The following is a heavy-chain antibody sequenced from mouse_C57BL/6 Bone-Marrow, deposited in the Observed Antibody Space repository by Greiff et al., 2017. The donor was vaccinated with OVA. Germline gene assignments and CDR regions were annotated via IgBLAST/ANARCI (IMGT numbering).Heavy chain of an antibody. D-gene: IGHD1-1*02. CDR1: GYTFTSYW. V-gene: IGHV1-50*01. CDR3: ARGGWYFDY. CDR2: IDPSGSYT. J-gene: IGHJ2*01. Sequence: QVQLQQSGAELVKPGASVKLSCKASGYTFTSYWMQWVKQRPGQGLEWIGEIDPSGSYTNYNQKFKGQATLTVDTSSSTAYMQLSSLTSEDSAVYYFARGGWYFDYWGQGTTLTVSS.